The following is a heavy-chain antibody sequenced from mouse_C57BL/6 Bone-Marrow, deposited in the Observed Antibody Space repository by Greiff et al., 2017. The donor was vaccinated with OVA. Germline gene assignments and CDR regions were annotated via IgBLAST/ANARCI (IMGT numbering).Heavy chain of an antibody. CDR2: IWRGGST. CDR3: AKNRATVVARGYYAMDY. J-gene: IGHJ4*01. Sequence: VQLQQSGPGLVQPSQSLSITCTVSGFSLTSYGVHWVRQSPGKGLEWLGVIWRGGSTDYNAAFMSRLSITKDNSKSQVFFKMNSLQADDTAIYYCAKNRATVVARGYYAMDYWGQGTSVTVSS. CDR1: GFSLTSYG. D-gene: IGHD1-1*01. V-gene: IGHV2-5*01.